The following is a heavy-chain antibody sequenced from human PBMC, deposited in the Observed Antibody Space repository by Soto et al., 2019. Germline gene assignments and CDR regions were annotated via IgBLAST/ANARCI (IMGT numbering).Heavy chain of an antibody. CDR3: ARRLYYDSSGFEGGGMDV. D-gene: IGHD3-22*01. Sequence: SEPLSLTCSISRSSIISSSSYCGWISKPPGQGLEWIGSIYYSGSTYYNPSLKSRVTISVDTSKNQFSLKLSSVTAADTAVYYCARRLYYDSSGFEGGGMDVWGQGTTVT. V-gene: IGHV4-39*01. CDR1: RSSIISSSSY. CDR2: IYYSGST. J-gene: IGHJ6*02.